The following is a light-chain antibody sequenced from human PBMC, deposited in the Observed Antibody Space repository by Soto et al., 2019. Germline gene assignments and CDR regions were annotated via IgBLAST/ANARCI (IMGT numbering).Light chain of an antibody. CDR1: SSNFGAGYA. CDR3: QSHDSSLSGVI. Sequence: QLVLTQPPSVSGAPGQRVTISCTGSSSNFGAGYAVHWYQQLPGTAPKLLIYDNNNRPSGVPDRFSGSKSGTSASLAITGLQAEDEADYYCQSHDSSLSGVIFGGGTKLTVL. J-gene: IGLJ2*01. V-gene: IGLV1-40*01. CDR2: DNN.